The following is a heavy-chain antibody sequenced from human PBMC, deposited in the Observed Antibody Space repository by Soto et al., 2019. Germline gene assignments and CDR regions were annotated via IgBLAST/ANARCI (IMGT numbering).Heavy chain of an antibody. CDR2: ISATGRT. Sequence: EVQVLDSGGGLVQPGGSQRLSCEASGFTFSNYAMSWVRQAPGKGLEWVSTISATGRTLYADSVKGRFTISRDNSKNTVYLHMNCLGADDTAVYYCAKVSNKWPVPQRGYFDYWGQGTLVTVSS. D-gene: IGHD5-12*01. CDR1: GFTFSNYA. V-gene: IGHV3-23*01. J-gene: IGHJ4*02. CDR3: AKVSNKWPVPQRGYFDY.